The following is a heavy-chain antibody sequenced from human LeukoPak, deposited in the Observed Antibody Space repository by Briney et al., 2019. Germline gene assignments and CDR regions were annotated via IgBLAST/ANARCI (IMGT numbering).Heavy chain of an antibody. D-gene: IGHD6-19*01. V-gene: IGHV3-53*01. Sequence: PGGSLRLSCAASGFTVSSNYMSWVRQAPGKGLEWVSVIYSGGSTYYADSVKGRFTISRDNSKNTLYLQMNSLRAEDTAVYYCASKNSGWFYFDYRGQGTLVTVSS. CDR2: IYSGGST. J-gene: IGHJ4*02. CDR1: GFTVSSNY. CDR3: ASKNSGWFYFDY.